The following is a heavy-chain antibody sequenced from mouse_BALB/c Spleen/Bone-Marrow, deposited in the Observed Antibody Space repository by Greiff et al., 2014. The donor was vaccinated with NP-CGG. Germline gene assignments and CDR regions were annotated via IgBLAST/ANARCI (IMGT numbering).Heavy chain of an antibody. J-gene: IGHJ4*01. Sequence: VQLQQSGPELVKPGASVRISCKASGYTFTSYYIHWVKQRPGQGLEWIGWIYPGNVNTKYNEKFKGKATLTADKSSSTAYMQLSSLTSEDSAVYFCARDTMDYWGQGTSVTDSS. CDR2: IYPGNVNT. CDR3: ARDTMDY. V-gene: IGHV1S56*01. CDR1: GYTFTSYY.